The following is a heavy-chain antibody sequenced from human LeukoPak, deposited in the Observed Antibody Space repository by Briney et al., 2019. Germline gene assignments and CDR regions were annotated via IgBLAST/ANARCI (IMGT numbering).Heavy chain of an antibody. Sequence: PSDPLSLTCAVYGGSFSGYYWSWIRQPTGKGLEWIGEINHSGSTNYNPSLKSRVTISLDTSNNQFSLKLTSVTAADTAVYYCATDGGGYGSGTYPLWGQGTLVTVSS. CDR1: GGSFSGYY. V-gene: IGHV4-34*01. CDR3: ATDGGGYGSGTYPL. J-gene: IGHJ4*02. CDR2: INHSGST. D-gene: IGHD3-10*01.